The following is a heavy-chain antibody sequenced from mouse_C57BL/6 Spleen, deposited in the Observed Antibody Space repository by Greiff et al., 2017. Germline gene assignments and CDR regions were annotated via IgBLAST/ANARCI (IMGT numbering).Heavy chain of an antibody. D-gene: IGHD1-1*01. V-gene: IGHV1-85*01. CDR1: GYTFTSYD. J-gene: IGHJ3*01. Sequence: VQLQQSGPELVKPGASVKLSCKASGYTFTSYDINWVKQRPGQGLEWIGWIYPRDGSTKYNEKFKGKDTLTVDTSSSTAYMELHSLTSEDSAVYFCSRMRIYYYGVTWFAYWGQGTLVTVSA. CDR2: IYPRDGST. CDR3: SRMRIYYYGVTWFAY.